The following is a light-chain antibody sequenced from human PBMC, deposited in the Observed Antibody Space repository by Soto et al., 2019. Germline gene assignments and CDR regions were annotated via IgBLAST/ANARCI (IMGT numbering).Light chain of an antibody. CDR2: DAS. Sequence: EIVLTQSPGTLSLSPGERATLSCRASQSVSSYLDWLQQKPGQPPRLLIYDASNRATGIPARFSGSGSGTDFTLTISSLEPEDFAVYYCQQRSNWPPTFGGGTRWIS. V-gene: IGKV3-11*01. CDR1: QSVSSY. CDR3: QQRSNWPPT. J-gene: IGKJ4*01.